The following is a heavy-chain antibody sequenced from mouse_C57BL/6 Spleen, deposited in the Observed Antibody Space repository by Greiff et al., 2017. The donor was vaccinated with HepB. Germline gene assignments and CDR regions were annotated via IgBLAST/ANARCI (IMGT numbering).Heavy chain of an antibody. CDR3: ASPYYSNYYAMDY. CDR1: GYTFTSYW. J-gene: IGHJ4*01. V-gene: IGHV1-59*01. Sequence: QVQLQQPGAELVRPGTSVKLSCKASGYTFTSYWMHWVKQRPGQGLEWIGVIDPSDSYTNYNQKFKGKATLTVDTSSSTAYMQLSSLTSEDSAVYYCASPYYSNYYAMDYWGQGTSVTVSS. CDR2: IDPSDSYT. D-gene: IGHD2-5*01.